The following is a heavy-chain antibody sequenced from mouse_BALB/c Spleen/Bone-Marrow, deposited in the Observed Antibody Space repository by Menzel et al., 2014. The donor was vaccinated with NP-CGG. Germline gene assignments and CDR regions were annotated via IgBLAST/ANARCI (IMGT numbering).Heavy chain of an antibody. D-gene: IGHD1-1*01. Sequence: VKLQESGAELMKPGASVKISCKATGYTFSTYWIEWVKQRPGHGLEWIGEILPGNGNTDYNEKFKGKATFTADTSSNTAYMQLSSLTSEDSAVFYCARHGSSGFDYWGQGTALTGSS. V-gene: IGHV1-9*01. CDR2: ILPGNGNT. J-gene: IGHJ2*01. CDR3: ARHGSSGFDY. CDR1: GYTFSTYW.